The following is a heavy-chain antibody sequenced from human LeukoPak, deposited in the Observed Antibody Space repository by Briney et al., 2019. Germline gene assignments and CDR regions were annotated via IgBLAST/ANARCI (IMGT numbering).Heavy chain of an antibody. CDR3: VRSFDI. Sequence: PGGSLTLSCAASGFTFSSYWRNWVRQPPGKGLVWVSRINSDGRRTDYADSVKGRFTISRDNAKDTLYLQVNSLTAEDTAIYYCVRSFDIWGQGTMITVSS. V-gene: IGHV3-74*01. CDR1: GFTFSSYW. CDR2: INSDGRRT. J-gene: IGHJ3*02.